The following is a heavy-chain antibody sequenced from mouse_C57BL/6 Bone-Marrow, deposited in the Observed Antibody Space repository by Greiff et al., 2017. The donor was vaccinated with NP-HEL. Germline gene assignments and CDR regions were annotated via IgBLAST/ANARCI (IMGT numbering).Heavy chain of an antibody. CDR2: INPGSGGT. CDR1: GYAFTNYL. CDR3: ARFDDPHFDY. Sequence: QVQLQQSGAELVRPGTSVKVSCKASGYAFTNYLIEWVKQRPGQGLEWIGVINPGSGGTNYNEKFKGKATLTADKSSSTAYMQLSSLTSEDSAVYFCARFDDPHFDYWGQGTTLTVSS. J-gene: IGHJ2*01. V-gene: IGHV1-54*01.